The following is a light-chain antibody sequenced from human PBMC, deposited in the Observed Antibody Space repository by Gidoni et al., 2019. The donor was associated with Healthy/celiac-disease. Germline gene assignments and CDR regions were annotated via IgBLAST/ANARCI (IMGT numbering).Light chain of an antibody. J-gene: IGLJ2*01. CDR3: QAWDSSTVV. V-gene: IGLV3-1*01. CDR2: QYS. Sequence: SYELTQPPSVSVSPGQPASITCSGDKLGDKYACWYQQKPGQSPVRVIYQYSKWPPGIPERFSGSNSGNTATLTISGTQAMDEADYYCQAWDSSTVVFGGGTKLTVL. CDR1: KLGDKY.